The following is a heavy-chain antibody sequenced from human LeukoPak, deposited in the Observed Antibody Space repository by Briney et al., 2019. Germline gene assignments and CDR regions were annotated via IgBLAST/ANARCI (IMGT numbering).Heavy chain of an antibody. Sequence: PGWSLRLSCAASRFTFSDYYMSWIRQAPGKGLEWVSYISSSGSTIYYADSVKGRFTISRDNAKNSLHLQMNSLRAEDTAVYYCARDPLGGAFDIWGQGTMVTVSS. CDR1: RFTFSDYY. V-gene: IGHV3-11*01. J-gene: IGHJ3*02. CDR3: ARDPLGGAFDI. CDR2: ISSSGSTI. D-gene: IGHD3-16*01.